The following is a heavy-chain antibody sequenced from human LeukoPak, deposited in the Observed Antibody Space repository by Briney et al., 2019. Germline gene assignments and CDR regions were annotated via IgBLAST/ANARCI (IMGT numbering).Heavy chain of an antibody. CDR2: ISGSGNAK. V-gene: IGHV3-48*01. Sequence: GGALRLSCAASGFSFSSYSMNWVRQAPGKGLEWVSYISGSGNAKHYTDSVKGRFTISRDNAKNALYLRMNSLRAEDTAVYFCARDYVYAFDYWGQGTLVTVSS. D-gene: IGHD2/OR15-2a*01. CDR3: ARDYVYAFDY. CDR1: GFSFSSYS. J-gene: IGHJ4*02.